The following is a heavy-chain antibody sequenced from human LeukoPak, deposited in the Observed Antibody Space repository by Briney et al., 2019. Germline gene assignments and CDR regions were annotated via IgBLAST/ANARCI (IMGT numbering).Heavy chain of an antibody. V-gene: IGHV4-34*01. CDR2: INHSGST. Sequence: SETLSLTCAVYGGSFSGYYWSWIRQPPGKGLEWIGEINHSGSTNYNPSLKSRVTISVDTSKNQFSLKLSSVTAADTAVYYCASAKIAAAGPFDYWGQGTLVTVSS. CDR3: ASAKIAAAGPFDY. D-gene: IGHD6-13*01. CDR1: GGSFSGYY. J-gene: IGHJ4*02.